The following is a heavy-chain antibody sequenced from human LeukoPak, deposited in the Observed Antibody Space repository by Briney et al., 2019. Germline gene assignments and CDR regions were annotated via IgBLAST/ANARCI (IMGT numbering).Heavy chain of an antibody. CDR1: GYTLTELS. CDR2: FDPEDGET. J-gene: IGHJ3*02. D-gene: IGHD4-23*01. CDR3: AAELYGGNSDCCNFEI. V-gene: IGHV1-24*01. Sequence: GASVKVSCKVSGYTLTELSMHWVRQAPGKGLEWMGGFDPEDGETIYAQKFQGRLTITRDMSTSTAYMELSSLRSEDTAVYYCAAELYGGNSDCCNFEIWGQGTMVTVSS.